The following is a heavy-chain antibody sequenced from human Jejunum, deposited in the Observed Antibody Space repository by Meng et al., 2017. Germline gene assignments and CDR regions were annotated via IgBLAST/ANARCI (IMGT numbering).Heavy chain of an antibody. V-gene: IGHV4-38-2*02. J-gene: IGHJ4*02. CDR3: ARAIRGRYFDS. Sequence: QVVQPGAGARLLEPSVTLSLTVSVHGFSAPAPFYWTWVRQAPRKGLGWISQVCPSGDYSYNPSLSSRITISTDTSTTQIALEVVFLAAADTDFYYSARAIRGRYFDSWGQGTLVTVSS. CDR1: GFSAPAPFY. D-gene: IGHD1-14*01. CDR2: VCPSGDY.